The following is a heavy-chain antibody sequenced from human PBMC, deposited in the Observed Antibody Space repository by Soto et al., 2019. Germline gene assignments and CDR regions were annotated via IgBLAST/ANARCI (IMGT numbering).Heavy chain of an antibody. CDR2: ISSSSSYI. CDR1: GFTFSSYS. V-gene: IGHV3-21*01. J-gene: IGHJ5*02. CDR3: ARVYFDANWFDP. D-gene: IGHD3-9*01. Sequence: GGSLRLSCAASGFTFSSYSMNWVRQAPGKGLEWVSSISSSSSYIYYADSVKGRFTISRDNAKNSLYLQMNSLRAEDTAVYYCARVYFDANWFDPWGQGTLVTVSS.